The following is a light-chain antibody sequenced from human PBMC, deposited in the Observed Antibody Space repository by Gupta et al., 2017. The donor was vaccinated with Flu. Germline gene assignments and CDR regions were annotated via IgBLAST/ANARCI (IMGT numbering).Light chain of an antibody. Sequence: QSALTQPPSASGSPGQSVTISCTGTSSDIGDHKYVSWYKQHQGKDPILMMDEVSRRPSGVPERFAGYKAGKTASLNVSGLQAEDEADYFCSASASHNKVVFGTGTKVTVL. CDR1: SSDIGDHKY. CDR2: EVS. V-gene: IGLV2-8*01. CDR3: SASASHNKVV. J-gene: IGLJ1*01.